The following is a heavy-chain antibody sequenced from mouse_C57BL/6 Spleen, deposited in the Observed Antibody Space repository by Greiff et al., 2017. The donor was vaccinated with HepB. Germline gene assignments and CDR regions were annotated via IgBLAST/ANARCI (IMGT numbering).Heavy chain of an antibody. CDR3: ARRGGSFYYFDY. CDR2: IHPNSGST. J-gene: IGHJ2*01. V-gene: IGHV1-64*01. CDR1: GYTFTSYW. Sequence: VQLQQPGAELVKPGASVKLSCKASGYTFTSYWMHWVKQRPGQGLEWIGMIHPNSGSTNYNEKFKSKATLTVDKSSSTAYMQLSSLTSEDSAVYYCARRGGSFYYFDYWGQGTTLTVSS. D-gene: IGHD1-1*02.